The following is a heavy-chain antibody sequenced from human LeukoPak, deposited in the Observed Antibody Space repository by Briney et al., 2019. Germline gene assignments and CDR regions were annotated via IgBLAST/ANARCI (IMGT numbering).Heavy chain of an antibody. Sequence: GEALKISCKGSGYSFTSYWIGWVRQMPGKGLEWMRIIYPGDSDTRYSPSFQGHVTISADKSISTAYLQWSGLRASDTAMYYCARHADYGDNSKLGYWGQGTLVTVSS. D-gene: IGHD4-23*01. CDR1: GYSFTSYW. CDR3: ARHADYGDNSKLGY. CDR2: IYPGDSDT. J-gene: IGHJ4*02. V-gene: IGHV5-51*01.